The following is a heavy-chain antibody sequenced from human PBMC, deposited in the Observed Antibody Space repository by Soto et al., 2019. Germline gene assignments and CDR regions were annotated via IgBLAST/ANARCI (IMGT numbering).Heavy chain of an antibody. J-gene: IGHJ1*01. D-gene: IGHD1-7*01. CDR1: GFTFGSYG. CDR3: AKEVWNYPHTDAEYFQH. Sequence: GGSLRLSXAASGFTFGSYGMHWVRQAPGKGLEWVAVISYDGSNKYYADSVKGRFTISRDNSKNTLYLQMNSLRAEDTAVYYCAKEVWNYPHTDAEYFQHWGQGTLVTVSS. V-gene: IGHV3-30*18. CDR2: ISYDGSNK.